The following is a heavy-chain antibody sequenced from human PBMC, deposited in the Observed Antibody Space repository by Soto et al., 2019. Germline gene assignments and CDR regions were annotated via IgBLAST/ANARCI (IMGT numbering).Heavy chain of an antibody. Sequence: SETLCLPCTVLGGPISGYDWSWIRQPPGKGLEWIGYIYYSGSTNYNPSLKSRVTISVDTSKNQFSLKLSSVTAADTAVYYCAARATNGMDVWGQGTTVTVSS. D-gene: IGHD5-12*01. CDR2: IYYSGST. J-gene: IGHJ6*02. V-gene: IGHV4-59*08. CDR3: AARATNGMDV. CDR1: GGPISGYD.